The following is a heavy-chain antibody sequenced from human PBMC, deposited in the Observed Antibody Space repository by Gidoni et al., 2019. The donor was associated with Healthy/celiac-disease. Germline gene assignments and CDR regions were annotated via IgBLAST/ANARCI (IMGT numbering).Heavy chain of an antibody. CDR3: ARGLKYYDFWSGTTFDY. V-gene: IGHV1-46*01. Sequence: QVQLVQSVAEVKKPGASVKVSCKASGYTFASDYMHCVRQAPGQGLEWMGIINPSGGSTSYEQKFQGRVTMTRDTSTSTVYMELSSLRSEDTAVYYCARGLKYYDFWSGTTFDYWGQGTLVTVSS. J-gene: IGHJ4*02. CDR2: INPSGGST. D-gene: IGHD3-3*01. CDR1: GYTFASDY.